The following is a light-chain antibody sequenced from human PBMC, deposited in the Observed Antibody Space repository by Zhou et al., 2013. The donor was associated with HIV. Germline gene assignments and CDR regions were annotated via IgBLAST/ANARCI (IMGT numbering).Light chain of an antibody. Sequence: DIQMTQSPSTLSASVGDRVTITCRASQSISSWLAWYQQKPGKAPKLLIYKASSLERGVPSRFGGSGSGTEFTLTISSLQPDDFGTYYCQQYNRYSWTFGQGTKSRNQT. CDR1: QSISSW. CDR3: QQYNRYSWT. J-gene: IGKJ1*01. CDR2: KAS. V-gene: IGKV1-5*03.